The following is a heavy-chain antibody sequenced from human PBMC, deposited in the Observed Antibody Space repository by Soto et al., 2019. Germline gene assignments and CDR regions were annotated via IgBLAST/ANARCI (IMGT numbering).Heavy chain of an antibody. D-gene: IGHD4-4*01. Sequence: PSETLSLTCTVSGGSISSYYWSWIRQPPGKGLEWIGYIYYSGSTNYNPSLKSRVTISVDTSENQFSLKLNSVTAADTALYHCARGRLTSGTVRDGSWGLYYYYGLDIWGQGTTVTVSS. CDR1: GGSISSYY. V-gene: IGHV4-59*01. CDR3: ARGRLTSGTVRDGSWGLYYYYGLDI. CDR2: IYYSGST. J-gene: IGHJ6*02.